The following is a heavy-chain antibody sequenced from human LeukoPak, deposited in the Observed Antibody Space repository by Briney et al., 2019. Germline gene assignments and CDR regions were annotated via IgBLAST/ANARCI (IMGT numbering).Heavy chain of an antibody. J-gene: IGHJ4*02. V-gene: IGHV4-31*03. CDR3: ASNSVAGKVLVFDY. Sequence: SETLSLTCTVSGGSISSGGYYWSWIRQHPGKGLEWIGDIYYSGSTYYNTSLKSRVTISVDTSTNQFSLKLSSVTAADTAVYYCASNSVAGKVLVFDYWGQGTLVTVSS. CDR2: IYYSGST. CDR1: GGSISSGGYY. D-gene: IGHD6-19*01.